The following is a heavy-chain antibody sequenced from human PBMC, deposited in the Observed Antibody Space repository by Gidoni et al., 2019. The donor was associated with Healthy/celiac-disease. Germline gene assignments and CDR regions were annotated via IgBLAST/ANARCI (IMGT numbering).Heavy chain of an antibody. CDR3: ARGKSSGSHPPAYGMDV. CDR1: RASFMGYY. D-gene: IGHD1-26*01. J-gene: IGHJ6*02. CDR2: IHHSGST. Sequence: QVQLQQWGAGLLKPSETLSLPCPVYRASFMGYYWSWIRQPPGKGLEWIGEIHHSGSTNYNPSLKSRVTISVDTSKNQFSLKLSSVTAADTAVYYCARGKSSGSHPPAYGMDVWGQGTTVTVSS. V-gene: IGHV4-34*01.